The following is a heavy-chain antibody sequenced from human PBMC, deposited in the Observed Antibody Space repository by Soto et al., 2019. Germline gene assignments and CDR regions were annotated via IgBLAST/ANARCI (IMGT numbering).Heavy chain of an antibody. CDR1: GGSISSGGYY. J-gene: IGHJ6*02. D-gene: IGHD4-17*01. Sequence: SETLSLTCTVSGGSISSGGYYWSWIRQHPGKGLEWIGYIYYSGSTYYNPSLKSRVTISVDTSKNQFSLKLSSVTAADTAVYYCARSYGEKSYYYYGMDVWGQGTTVTVS. V-gene: IGHV4-31*03. CDR2: IYYSGST. CDR3: ARSYGEKSYYYYGMDV.